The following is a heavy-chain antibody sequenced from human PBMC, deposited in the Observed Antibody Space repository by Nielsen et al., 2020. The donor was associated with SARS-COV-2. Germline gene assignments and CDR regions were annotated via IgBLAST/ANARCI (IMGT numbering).Heavy chain of an antibody. CDR2: ISSSSSTI. V-gene: IGHV3-48*02. CDR3: ARGPYSGSSY. CDR1: GFTFSSYS. Sequence: GESLKISCAASGFTFSSYSMNWVRQAPGKGLEWVSYISSSSSTIYYADSVKGRFTISRDNAKNSLYLQMNSLRDEDTAVYYCARGPYSGSSYWGQGTLVTVSS. J-gene: IGHJ4*02. D-gene: IGHD1-26*01.